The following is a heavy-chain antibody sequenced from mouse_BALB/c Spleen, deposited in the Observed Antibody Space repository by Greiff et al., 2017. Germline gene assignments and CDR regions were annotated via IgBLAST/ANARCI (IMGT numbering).Heavy chain of an antibody. V-gene: IGHV1S81*02. Sequence: QVQLQQPGAELVKPGASVKLSCKASGYTFTSYWMHWVKQRPEQGLEWMGEIIPSNGRNNYNQTFKSKATLTVDKSTSTAYLQLSSVTSEDSAVYYCARGGGGGYFDVWGAGTTVTVSS. CDR2: IIPSNGRN. J-gene: IGHJ1*01. CDR3: ARGGGGGYFDV. CDR1: GYTFTSYW.